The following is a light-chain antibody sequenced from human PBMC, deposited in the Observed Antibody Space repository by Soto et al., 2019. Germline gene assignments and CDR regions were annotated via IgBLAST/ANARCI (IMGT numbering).Light chain of an antibody. CDR1: QTVSRMY. CDR3: QQRRNWLT. V-gene: IGKV3D-7*01. J-gene: IGKJ4*01. CDR2: GTS. Sequence: EIVLTQSPATLFLSPGERDTLSCRASQTVSRMYLSWFQQKPGQAPRLLIYGTSTRATGIPARFSGSGSGTDFTLTISSLEPEDFAVYNCQQRRNWLTLGGGTKVDIK.